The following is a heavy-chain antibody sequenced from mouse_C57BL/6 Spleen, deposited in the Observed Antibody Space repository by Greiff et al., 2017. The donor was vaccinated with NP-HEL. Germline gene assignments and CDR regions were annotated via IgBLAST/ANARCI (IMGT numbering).Heavy chain of an antibody. Sequence: EVQLQQSGEGLVKPGGSLKLSCAASGFTFSSYAMSWVRQTPEKRLEWVAYISSGGDYIYYADTVKGRFTISRDNARNTLYLQMSSLKSEDTAMYYCTRERNYVGAMDYWGQGTSVTVSS. D-gene: IGHD2-1*01. CDR3: TRERNYVGAMDY. V-gene: IGHV5-9-1*02. CDR1: GFTFSSYA. CDR2: ISSGGDYI. J-gene: IGHJ4*01.